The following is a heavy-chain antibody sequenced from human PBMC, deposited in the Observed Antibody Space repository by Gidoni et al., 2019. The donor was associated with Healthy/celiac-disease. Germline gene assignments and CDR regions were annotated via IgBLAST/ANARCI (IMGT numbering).Heavy chain of an antibody. J-gene: IGHJ3*02. CDR3: AKDIRSGQDAFDI. V-gene: IGHV3-9*01. CDR2: ISWNSGSI. CDR1: GFTFDDYA. D-gene: IGHD2-15*01. Sequence: EVQLVESGGGLVQPGRSLRLSCAASGFTFDDYAMHWVRQAPGKGLEWVSGISWNSGSIGYADSVKGRFTISRDNAKNSLYLQMNSLRAEDTALYYCAKDIRSGQDAFDIWGQGTMVTVSS.